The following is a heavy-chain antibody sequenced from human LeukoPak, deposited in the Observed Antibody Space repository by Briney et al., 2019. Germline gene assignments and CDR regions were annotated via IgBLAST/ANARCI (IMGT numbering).Heavy chain of an antibody. CDR2: IIPIFGTA. CDR1: GGTFSSYA. J-gene: IGHJ5*02. Sequence: ASVKVSCKASGGTFSSYAISWVRQAPGQGLEWMGGIIPIFGTANYAQKFQGRVTITADESTSTAYVELSSLRSEDTAVYYCARFGRSVGPAVAGTWFDPWGQETLVTVSP. V-gene: IGHV1-69*13. CDR3: ARFGRSVGPAVAGTWFDP. D-gene: IGHD6-19*01.